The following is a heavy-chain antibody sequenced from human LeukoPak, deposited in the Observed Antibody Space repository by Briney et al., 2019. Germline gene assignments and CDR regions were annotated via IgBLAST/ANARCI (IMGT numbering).Heavy chain of an antibody. CDR3: ARGSPVAAAGTAYFHH. D-gene: IGHD6-13*01. Sequence: ASVKVSCTASGYTVTDYYMHWVRQAPGQGLEWMGWINPNSGDTNFAQEFQGWVTMTRDTSISTAYIELSRSRSDDTAMYYCARGSPVAAAGTAYFHHWGQGTLVTVSS. J-gene: IGHJ1*01. CDR1: GYTVTDYY. CDR2: INPNSGDT. V-gene: IGHV1-2*04.